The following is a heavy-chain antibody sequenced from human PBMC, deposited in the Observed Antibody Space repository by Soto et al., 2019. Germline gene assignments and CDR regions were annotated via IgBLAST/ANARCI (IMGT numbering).Heavy chain of an antibody. CDR2: IYYSGST. Sequence: PSETLSLTCTVSGGSISSYYWSWIRQPSGKGLEWIGYIYYSGSTNYNPSLKSRVTISVDTSKNQFSLKLSSVTAADTAVYYCASGTVAGGFDPWGQGTLVTVSS. V-gene: IGHV4-59*01. CDR3: ASGTVAGGFDP. CDR1: GGSISSYY. D-gene: IGHD6-19*01. J-gene: IGHJ5*02.